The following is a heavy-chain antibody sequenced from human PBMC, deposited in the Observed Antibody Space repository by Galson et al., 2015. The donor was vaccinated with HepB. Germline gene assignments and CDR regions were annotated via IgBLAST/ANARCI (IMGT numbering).Heavy chain of an antibody. CDR2: ISYDGSNK. V-gene: IGHV3-30*04. Sequence: SLRLSCAASGFTFSSYAMHWVRQAPGKGLEWVAVISYDGSNKYYADSVKGRFTISRDNSKNTLYLQMNSLRAEDTAVYYCARAPAVAHYGMDVWGQGTTVTVSS. D-gene: IGHD6-19*01. CDR3: ARAPAVAHYGMDV. CDR1: GFTFSSYA. J-gene: IGHJ6*02.